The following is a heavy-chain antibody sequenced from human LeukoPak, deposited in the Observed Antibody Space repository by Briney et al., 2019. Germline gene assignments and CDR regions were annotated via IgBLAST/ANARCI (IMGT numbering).Heavy chain of an antibody. J-gene: IGHJ6*03. D-gene: IGHD5-12*01. CDR3: ARKPWTSTYSGSDYYYMDV. V-gene: IGHV4-39*01. CDR1: GGSISSSNYY. CDR2: IYYSGST. Sequence: SETLSLTCTVAGGSISSSNYYWGWIRQPPGKRLEWIGSIYYSGSTYYNPSLKSRVTISVDTSNNQFSLKLTSVTAADTAVYYCARKPWTSTYSGSDYYYMDVWGKGTTVTVSS.